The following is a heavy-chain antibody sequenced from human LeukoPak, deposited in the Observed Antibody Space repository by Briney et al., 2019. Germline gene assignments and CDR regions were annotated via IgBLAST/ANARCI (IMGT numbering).Heavy chain of an antibody. J-gene: IGHJ4*02. Sequence: GGSLSLSCAASGFTLSTYSMNWVRQAPGKGLEWVSYISSRSSSIFYSFSVKGRFIISRDNAKNSLYLQMNRLRDEDTAVYFCARGATVTSPLDYWGQGTLVTVSS. V-gene: IGHV3-48*02. CDR1: GFTLSTYS. D-gene: IGHD4-17*01. CDR2: ISSRSSSI. CDR3: ARGATVTSPLDY.